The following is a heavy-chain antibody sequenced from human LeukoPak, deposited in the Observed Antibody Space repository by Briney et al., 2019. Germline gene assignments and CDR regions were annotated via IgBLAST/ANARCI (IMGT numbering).Heavy chain of an antibody. CDR3: ARECPPSGYPTNWFDP. CDR1: GGSISSSSHY. V-gene: IGHV4-39*02. CDR2: IYYSGST. D-gene: IGHD3-3*01. J-gene: IGHJ5*02. Sequence: SETLSLTCTVSGGSISSSSHYWGWIRQSPGKGLEWIGSIYYSGSTYYNPSLKSRITISVDTSKNQFSLKLSSVTAADTAVYYCARECPPSGYPTNWFDPWGQGTLVTVSS.